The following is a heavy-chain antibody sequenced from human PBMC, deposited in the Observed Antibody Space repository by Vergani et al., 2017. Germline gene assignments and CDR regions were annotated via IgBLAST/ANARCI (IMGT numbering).Heavy chain of an antibody. D-gene: IGHD6-19*01. CDR2: IYYSGST. V-gene: IGHV4-39*01. CDR3: ARAFEYPMLAYSSGWYPPDSFDI. Sequence: QLQLQESGPGLVKPSETLSLTCTVSGGSISSSSYYWGWIRQPPGKGLEWIGSIYYSGSTYYNPSLKSRVTISVDTSKNQFSLKMSSVTAADTAVFYCARAFEYPMLAYSSGWYPPDSFDIWGQGTMVTVSS. J-gene: IGHJ3*02. CDR1: GGSISSSSYY.